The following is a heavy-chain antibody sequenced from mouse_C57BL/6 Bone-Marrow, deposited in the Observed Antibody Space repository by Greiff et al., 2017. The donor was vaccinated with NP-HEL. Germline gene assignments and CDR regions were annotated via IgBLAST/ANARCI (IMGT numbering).Heavy chain of an antibody. CDR3: TTGGSSPYAMNY. V-gene: IGHV14-4*01. Sequence: EVMLVESGAELVRPGASVKLSCTVSGFNIQDDYMHWVKQRPEQGLEWIGWIDPENGDTEYASKFQGKATITADTSSNTAYLQLSSLTSEDTAVYYCTTGGSSPYAMNYWGQGTSVTVSS. D-gene: IGHD1-1*01. J-gene: IGHJ4*01. CDR2: IDPENGDT. CDR1: GFNIQDDY.